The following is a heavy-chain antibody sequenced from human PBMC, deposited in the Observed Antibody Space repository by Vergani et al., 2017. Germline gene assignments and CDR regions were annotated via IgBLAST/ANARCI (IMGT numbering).Heavy chain of an antibody. J-gene: IGHJ4*02. CDR3: AKGVAGRLVDY. CDR2: ISGSGGTT. V-gene: IGHV3-23*01. CDR1: GFTFSSYV. Sequence: EVQLLESGGGLVQPGGSLRLSCAASGFTFSSYVMSWVRQAPGKGLEWVSVISGSGGTTDYTDSVKGRFTISRDNSKNTLYLQMNNLRAEDTAVYYCAKGVAGRLVDYWGQGTLVTVSS. D-gene: IGHD6-6*01.